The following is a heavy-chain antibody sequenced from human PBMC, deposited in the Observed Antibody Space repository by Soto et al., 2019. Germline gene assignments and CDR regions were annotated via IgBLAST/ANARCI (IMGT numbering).Heavy chain of an antibody. CDR3: AREWERYCSGGSCQVDY. J-gene: IGHJ4*02. Sequence: QLQLQESGPGLVKPSETLSLPCTVSGGSITSSSYYWGWIRQPPGKGLEWIGSIYYSGNTYYTPSLNSRVTISVDTSKNQFSLKLSSVTASDTAVYYCAREWERYCSGGSCQVDYWGQGTLVTVSS. V-gene: IGHV4-39*02. CDR1: GGSITSSSYY. CDR2: IYYSGNT. D-gene: IGHD2-15*01.